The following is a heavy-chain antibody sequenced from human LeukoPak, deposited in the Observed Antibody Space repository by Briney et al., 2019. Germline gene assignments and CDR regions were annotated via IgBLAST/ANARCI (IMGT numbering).Heavy chain of an antibody. CDR3: ARDKGDYDTSGSLFVF. J-gene: IGHJ4*02. Sequence: GGPLRLSCAASGFTFSRYWMSWVRQVPRKGLEWVANIKQDGGEKYYVDSVKGRFTISRDNAKNSLYLQMNSLRAEDTAVYYCARDKGDYDTSGSLFVFGGQGTLVTVSS. D-gene: IGHD3-22*01. CDR2: IKQDGGEK. CDR1: GFTFSRYW. V-gene: IGHV3-7*03.